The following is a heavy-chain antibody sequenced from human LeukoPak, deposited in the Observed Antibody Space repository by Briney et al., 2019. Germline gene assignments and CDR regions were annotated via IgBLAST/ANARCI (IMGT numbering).Heavy chain of an antibody. D-gene: IGHD1-1*01. CDR2: ITSSSSDT. V-gene: IGHV3-21*01. Sequence: GGSLRLSCAAPGITFSNYNRNWVRQAPGKGLEWISSITSSSSDTFYADSVKGRFTISRDNAKNSLHLQMNSLRVEDTAIYYCARDPYNGAYSEGYYYYYMDVWGKGTTVTVSS. J-gene: IGHJ6*03. CDR1: GITFSNYN. CDR3: ARDPYNGAYSEGYYYYYMDV.